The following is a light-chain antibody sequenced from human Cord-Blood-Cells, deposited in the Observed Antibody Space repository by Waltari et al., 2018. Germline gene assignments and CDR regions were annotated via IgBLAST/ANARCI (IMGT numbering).Light chain of an antibody. CDR2: DVS. Sequence: QSALTQPASVSGSPGPSITISCTGTSSDVGGYNYVSWYQQHPGKAPKLMIYDVSNRPSGVSNRFAGSKSGNTASLTISGLQAEGEADYYCSSYTSSSTVVFGGGTKLTVL. J-gene: IGLJ2*01. CDR3: SSYTSSSTVV. CDR1: SSDVGGYNY. V-gene: IGLV2-14*01.